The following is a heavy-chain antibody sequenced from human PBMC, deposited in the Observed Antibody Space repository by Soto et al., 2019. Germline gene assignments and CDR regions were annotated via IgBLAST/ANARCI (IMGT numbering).Heavy chain of an antibody. D-gene: IGHD2-15*01. V-gene: IGHV3-30*18. CDR2: ISYDGSNK. CDR1: GFTFSSYG. Sequence: PGGSLRLSCAASGFTFSSYGMHWVRQVPGKGLEWVAVISYDGSNKYYADSVKGRFPVSRDNSKNTLYLQMTSLRAEDTAVYYCAKGDDIYCSGGSCYGAFDYWGQGTLVTISS. CDR3: AKGDDIYCSGGSCYGAFDY. J-gene: IGHJ4*02.